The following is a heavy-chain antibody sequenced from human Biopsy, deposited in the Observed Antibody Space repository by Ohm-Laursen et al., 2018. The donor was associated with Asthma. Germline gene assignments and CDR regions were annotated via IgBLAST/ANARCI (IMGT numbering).Heavy chain of an antibody. V-gene: IGHV3-23*01. D-gene: IGHD3-9*01. CDR3: AKDRDYDILTGPPGFDY. J-gene: IGHJ4*02. CDR1: GFTSSSYA. CDR2: ISGSGGST. Sequence: SLRLSCSASGFTSSSYAMSWVRQAPGKGLEWVSAISGSGGSTYYADSVKGRFTIPRDNSKNTLYLQMNSLRAEDTAVYYCAKDRDYDILTGPPGFDYWGQGTLVTVSS.